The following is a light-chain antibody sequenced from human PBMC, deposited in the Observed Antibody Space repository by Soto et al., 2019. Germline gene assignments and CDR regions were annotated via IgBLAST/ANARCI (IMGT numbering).Light chain of an antibody. CDR3: QQYNNWPRT. CDR2: SVS. J-gene: IGKJ3*01. V-gene: IGKV3D-15*01. CDR1: QSVSSN. Sequence: EIVMTQSPATLSVSPGERATLSCRASQSVSSNLAWYQQKPGQAPRLLLYSVSTRATGIPARFSGSASGTEFTLTISSLQSEDFAIYYCQQYNNWPRTFGPGTKVDFK.